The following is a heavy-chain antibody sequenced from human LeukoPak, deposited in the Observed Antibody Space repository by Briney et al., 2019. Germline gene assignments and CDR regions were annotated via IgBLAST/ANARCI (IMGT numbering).Heavy chain of an antibody. V-gene: IGHV4-59*01. CDR3: ARSYSSSGYYYYGMDL. D-gene: IGHD6-6*01. Sequence: PSGTLSLTCTVSGGSISTYYWGWIRQPPGKGLEWIGYIYYSGNTIYNSSLKSRVTISVDKSKNQFSLKLSSVTAADTAVYYCARSYSSSGYYYYGMDLWGQGTTVTVSS. CDR2: IYYSGNT. CDR1: GGSISTYY. J-gene: IGHJ6*02.